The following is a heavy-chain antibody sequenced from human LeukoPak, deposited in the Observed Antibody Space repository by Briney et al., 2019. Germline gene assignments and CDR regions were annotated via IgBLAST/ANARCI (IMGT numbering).Heavy chain of an antibody. V-gene: IGHV3-23*01. J-gene: IGHJ4*02. CDR3: AKGGGYYGSGSYYNY. D-gene: IGHD3-10*01. CDR1: GFTFSSYA. Sequence: GSLRLSCAASGFTFSSYAMSWVRQAPGKGLEWVSAISGSGGRTYYADSVKGRFTISRDNSKNTLYLQMNSLRVEDTAVYYCAKGGGYYGSGSYYNYWGQGTLVTVPS. CDR2: ISGSGGRT.